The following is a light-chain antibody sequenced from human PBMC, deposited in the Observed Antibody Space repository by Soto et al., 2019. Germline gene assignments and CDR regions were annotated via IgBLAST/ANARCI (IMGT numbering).Light chain of an antibody. Sequence: EIVMTQSPATLSVSPGERATLSCRASQTVGSNLAWFQQKPGQAPRLLIYGASTRATDIPARFSGSGSGTEFTLTISSLQSEDFVVYYCQQYNKWPQTFGQGTKVEIK. J-gene: IGKJ1*01. CDR1: QTVGSN. V-gene: IGKV3-15*01. CDR2: GAS. CDR3: QQYNKWPQT.